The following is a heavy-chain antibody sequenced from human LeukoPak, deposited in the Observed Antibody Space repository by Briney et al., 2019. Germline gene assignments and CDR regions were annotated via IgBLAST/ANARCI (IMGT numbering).Heavy chain of an antibody. V-gene: IGHV3-64*01. CDR2: ISGNGGST. D-gene: IGHD2-21*02. CDR1: GFTFSNYA. J-gene: IGHJ3*02. CDR3: AKEMVVTAGVRAFDI. Sequence: GGSLRLSCAASGFTFSNYAMHWVRQAPGKGLEYVSAISGNGGSTYYANAVKGRFTISRDNSKNTLYLQMGSLRAEDMAVYYCAKEMVVTAGVRAFDIWGQGTMVTVSS.